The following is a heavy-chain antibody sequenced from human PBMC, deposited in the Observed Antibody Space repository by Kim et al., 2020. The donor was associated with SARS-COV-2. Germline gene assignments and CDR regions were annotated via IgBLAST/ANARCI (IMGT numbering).Heavy chain of an antibody. D-gene: IGHD2-2*01. V-gene: IGHV4-39*01. Sequence: SETLSLTCSVSGGSISSSTDSWGWIRQPPGQGLEWIGNIFFSGDVVYNPSLKSRVSISVDTSKSQFSLRVSSVTAADTAVYYCVRRHRAGPVAFFVYWG. CDR3: VRRHRAGPVAFFVY. CDR2: IFFSGDV. J-gene: IGHJ4*01. CDR1: GGSISSSTDS.